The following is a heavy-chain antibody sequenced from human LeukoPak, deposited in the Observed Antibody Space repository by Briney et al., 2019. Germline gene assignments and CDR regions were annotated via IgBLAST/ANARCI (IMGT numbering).Heavy chain of an antibody. CDR1: GFTFTSYA. CDR2: LTGDGNT. V-gene: IGHV3-23*01. CDR3: AKVKWKLIGYFDY. J-gene: IGHJ4*02. D-gene: IGHD1-20*01. Sequence: GGSLRLSCAASGFTFTSYAMSWVRQAPGKGLEWVSVLTGDGNTYYADSVKGRFTNSRDDSKNTLSLQMNSLRAEDTAVYFCAKVKWKLIGYFDYWGQGTLVTVSS.